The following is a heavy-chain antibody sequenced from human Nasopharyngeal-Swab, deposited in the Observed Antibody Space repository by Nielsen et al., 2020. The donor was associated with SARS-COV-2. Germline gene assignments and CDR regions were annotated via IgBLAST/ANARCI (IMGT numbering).Heavy chain of an antibody. Sequence: GESLKISSAASGFTFSSYAMSWVRQAPGKGPEWVSIISGSGDTTYYADSVNDRFTISRDNSKNTLYLQMNSLRVEDTALYYCAKAPYLRGLDVWGQGTTVTVSS. J-gene: IGHJ6*02. CDR3: AKAPYLRGLDV. CDR1: GFTFSSYA. V-gene: IGHV3-23*01. D-gene: IGHD2-21*01. CDR2: ISGSGDTT.